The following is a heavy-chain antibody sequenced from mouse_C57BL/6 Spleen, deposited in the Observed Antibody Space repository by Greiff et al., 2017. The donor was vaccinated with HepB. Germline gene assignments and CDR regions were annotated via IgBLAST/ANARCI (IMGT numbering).Heavy chain of an antibody. CDR1: GFTFSDYY. J-gene: IGHJ2*01. CDR3: ARGPSTGFYFDY. Sequence: EVMLVESEGGLVQPGSSMKLSCTASGFTFSDYYMAWVRQVPEKGLEWVANINYDGSSTYYLDSLKSRFIISRDNAKNILYLQMSSLKSEDTATYYWARGPSTGFYFDYWGQGTTLTVSS. V-gene: IGHV5-16*01. D-gene: IGHD4-1*02. CDR2: INYDGSST.